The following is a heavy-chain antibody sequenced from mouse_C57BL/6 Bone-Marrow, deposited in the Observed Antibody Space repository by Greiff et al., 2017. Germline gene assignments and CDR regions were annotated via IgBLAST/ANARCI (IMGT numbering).Heavy chain of an antibody. V-gene: IGHV1-15*01. CDR2: IDPETGGT. J-gene: IGHJ3*01. D-gene: IGHD4-1*01. CDR1: GYTFTDYE. CDR3: TDWDVWFAY. Sequence: LVESGAELVRPGASVTLSCKASGYTFTDYEMHWVKQTPVHGLEWIGAIDPETGGTAYNQKFKGKAILTADKSSSTAYMELRSLTSEDSAVYCCTDWDVWFAYWGQGTLVTVSA.